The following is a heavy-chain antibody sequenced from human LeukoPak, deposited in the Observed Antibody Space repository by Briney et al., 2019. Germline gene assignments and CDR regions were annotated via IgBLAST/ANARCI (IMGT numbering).Heavy chain of an antibody. D-gene: IGHD2-15*01. CDR3: ARGEDIFDY. V-gene: IGHV4-59*01. Sequence: PSETLSLTCTVSGGSISSYYWSWIRQPPGKGLEWIGYIYYSGSTNYNPSLKSRVTISVDTSKTQFSLRLSSVTAADTAVYYCARGEDIFDYWGQGTLVTVSS. CDR2: IYYSGST. CDR1: GGSISSYY. J-gene: IGHJ4*02.